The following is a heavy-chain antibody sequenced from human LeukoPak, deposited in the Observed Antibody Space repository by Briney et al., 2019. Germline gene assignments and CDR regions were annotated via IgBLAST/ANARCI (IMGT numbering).Heavy chain of an antibody. D-gene: IGHD3-22*01. CDR2: IIPIFGTA. V-gene: IGHV1-69*13. Sequence: GASVKVSCKGSGGTFSSYAISWVRQAPGQGLEWMGGIIPIFGTANCAQKFQGRVTITADESTSTAYMELSSLRSEDTAVYYCARDRYDSSGYYVDYWGQGTLVTVSS. J-gene: IGHJ4*02. CDR1: GGTFSSYA. CDR3: ARDRYDSSGYYVDY.